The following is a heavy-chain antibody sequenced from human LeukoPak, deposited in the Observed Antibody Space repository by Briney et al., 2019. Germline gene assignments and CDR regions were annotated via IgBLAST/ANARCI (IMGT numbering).Heavy chain of an antibody. CDR3: AKEIRVVTAILYFDH. V-gene: IGHV3-30*02. CDR2: IRYDGSHE. D-gene: IGHD2-21*02. CDR1: GFSFSNND. Sequence: QTGGSLRLSCAASGFSFSNNDMHWVRQAPGKELEWVALIRYDGSHEHSIGSVKGRFTVSRDNSKNTVYLEMNSLRVDDTAVYFCAKEIRVVTAILYFDHWGQGSLVTVSS. J-gene: IGHJ4*01.